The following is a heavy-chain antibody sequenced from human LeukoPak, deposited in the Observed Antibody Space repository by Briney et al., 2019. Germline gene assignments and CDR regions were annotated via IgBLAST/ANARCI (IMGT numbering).Heavy chain of an antibody. CDR1: GYTFTTCG. D-gene: IGHD2-2*01. Sequence: GASVKVSCKASGYTFTTCGMNWVRQAPGQGLEWMGWISTYNGNTDYAQKFRGRVTMTTDTSTTTAYMELRSLRSDDTAVYYCGRDRGYCSSSKCPVDYWGQGTLVTVSS. V-gene: IGHV1-18*01. J-gene: IGHJ4*02. CDR3: GRDRGYCSSSKCPVDY. CDR2: ISTYNGNT.